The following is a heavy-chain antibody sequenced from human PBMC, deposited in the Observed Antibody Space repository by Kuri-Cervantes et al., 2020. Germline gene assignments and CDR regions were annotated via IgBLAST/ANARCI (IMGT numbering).Heavy chain of an antibody. V-gene: IGHV3-7*02. J-gene: IGHJ5*02. CDR1: GFSFSNYV. D-gene: IGHD2-2*01. CDR2: IKQDGSEK. CDR3: AAAMRRPQKNWFDP. Sequence: GGSLRLSCAASGFSFSNYVMHWVRQAPGKGLEWVANIKQDGSEKYYVDSVKGRFTISRDNAKNSLYLQMNSLRAEDTAVYYCAAAMRRPQKNWFDPWGQRTLVTVSS.